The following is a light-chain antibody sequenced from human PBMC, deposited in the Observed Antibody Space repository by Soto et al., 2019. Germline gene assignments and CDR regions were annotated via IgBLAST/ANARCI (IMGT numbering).Light chain of an antibody. CDR2: GAS. Sequence: EIVLTQSPGTLSLSPGERATLSCRASQSVGKNFLAWYQQKPGQAPRFLIYGASRRATGIPDRFSGSGSGTDFTLTISRLEPEDFAVYYYHQYAESPRTFGQGTKVELK. J-gene: IGKJ1*01. CDR3: HQYAESPRT. CDR1: QSVGKNF. V-gene: IGKV3-20*01.